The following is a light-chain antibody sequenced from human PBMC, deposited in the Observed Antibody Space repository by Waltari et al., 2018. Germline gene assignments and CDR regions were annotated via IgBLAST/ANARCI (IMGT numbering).Light chain of an antibody. CDR2: WAS. Sequence: DIVMTQSPDSLAVSLGERATINCKSNQSVLYSSNNNNYLAWYQQKPRQPPKLLIYWASTRESGVPDRFNGSGSGTDFTLAISSLQAEDVAVYYCQQYYTTPWTFGQGTKVEI. V-gene: IGKV4-1*01. CDR1: QSVLYSSNNNNY. J-gene: IGKJ1*01. CDR3: QQYYTTPWT.